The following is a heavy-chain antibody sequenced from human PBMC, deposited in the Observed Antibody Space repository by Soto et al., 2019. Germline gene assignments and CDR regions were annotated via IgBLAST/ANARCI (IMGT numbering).Heavy chain of an antibody. CDR1: GYTFTSYG. D-gene: IGHD3-10*01. CDR2: ISTYNGNT. CDR3: AREMVRGVGSDS. J-gene: IGHJ4*02. Sequence: QVQLVQSGAEVKKPGASVKVSCKASGYTFTSYGISGVRQGPGQGLEWMGWISTYNGNTKYAQKLQGRVTMTTDTSTSTAYMELRSLSSDDTAVFYCAREMVRGVGSDSWGQGTLVTVSS. V-gene: IGHV1-18*01.